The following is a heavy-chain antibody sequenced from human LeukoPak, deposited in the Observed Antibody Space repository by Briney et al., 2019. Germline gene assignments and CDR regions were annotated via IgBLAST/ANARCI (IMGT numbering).Heavy chain of an antibody. D-gene: IGHD2-2*01. CDR2: ISDSGGST. V-gene: IGHV3-23*01. CDR3: AKSHSVVSRGYLDY. J-gene: IGHJ4*02. CDR1: RFTFEDYA. Sequence: PGGSLRLSCTASRFTFEDYAMHWVRQAPGKGLEWVSTISDSGGSTYYANSVKGRFTLSRDNSKNTLFVQMNSLGAEDTAVYYCAKSHSVVSRGYLDYWGQGILVTVSS.